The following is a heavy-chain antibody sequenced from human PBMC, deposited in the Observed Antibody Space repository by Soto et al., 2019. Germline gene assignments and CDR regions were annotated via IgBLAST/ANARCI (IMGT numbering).Heavy chain of an antibody. Sequence: PGGSLRLSCAASGFTFSSYAMHWVRQAPGKGLEWVAVISYDGSNKYYADSVKGRFTISRDNSKNTLYLQMNSLRAEDTAVYYCARDLATYCSGGSCYDGLDYWGQGT. CDR2: ISYDGSNK. J-gene: IGHJ4*02. D-gene: IGHD2-15*01. CDR3: ARDLATYCSGGSCYDGLDY. CDR1: GFTFSSYA. V-gene: IGHV3-30-3*01.